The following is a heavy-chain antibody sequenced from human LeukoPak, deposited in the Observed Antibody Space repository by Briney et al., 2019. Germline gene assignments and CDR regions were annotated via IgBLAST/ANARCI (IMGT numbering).Heavy chain of an antibody. CDR3: ARDLEYYDSSGYSTRDAFDI. CDR1: GFTFSDYY. J-gene: IGHJ3*02. CDR2: ISSSGSTI. Sequence: PGGSLRLSCAASGFTFSDYYMRWIRQAPGKGLEWVSYISSSGSTIYYADSVKGRFTISRDNAKNSLYLQMNSLRAEDTAVYYCARDLEYYDSSGYSTRDAFDIWGQGTMVTVSS. D-gene: IGHD3-22*01. V-gene: IGHV3-11*01.